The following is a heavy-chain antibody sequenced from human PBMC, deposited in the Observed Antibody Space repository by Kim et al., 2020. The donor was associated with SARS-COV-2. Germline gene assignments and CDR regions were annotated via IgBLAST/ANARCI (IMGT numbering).Heavy chain of an antibody. D-gene: IGHD6-19*01. Sequence: PSLRSRVTISVNTSKNQFSLKLSSVTAADTAVYYCARGGLYSSGWYFDYWGQGTLVTVSS. CDR3: ARGGLYSSGWYFDY. V-gene: IGHV4-61*02. J-gene: IGHJ4*02.